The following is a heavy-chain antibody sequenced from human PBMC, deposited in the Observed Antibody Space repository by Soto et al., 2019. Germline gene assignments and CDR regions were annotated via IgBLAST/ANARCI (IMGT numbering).Heavy chain of an antibody. CDR3: ASQMVVAASRRAFDI. CDR1: GGSISSYY. Sequence: SATLSLTCTVSGGSISSYYWSWIRQPPGKGLEWIGYIYYSGSTNYNPSLKSRVTISVDTSKNQFSLKLSSVTAADTAVYYCASQMVVAASRRAFDIWGQGTMVTVSS. CDR2: IYYSGST. J-gene: IGHJ3*02. V-gene: IGHV4-59*01. D-gene: IGHD2-15*01.